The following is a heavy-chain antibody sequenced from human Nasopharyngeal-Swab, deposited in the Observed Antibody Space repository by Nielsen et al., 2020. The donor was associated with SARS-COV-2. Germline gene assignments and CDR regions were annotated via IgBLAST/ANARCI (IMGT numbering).Heavy chain of an antibody. CDR2: IGTAGDT. J-gene: IGHJ6*02. V-gene: IGHV3-13*01. CDR1: GFTFSSYD. CDR3: ARSRTAMTSPYYYYGMDV. Sequence: GGSLRLSCAASGFTFSSYDMHWVRQATGEGLEWVSAIGTAGDTYYPGSVKGRFTISRENAKNSLYLQMNSLRAGDTAVYYCARSRTAMTSPYYYYGMDVWGQGTTVTVSS. D-gene: IGHD5-18*01.